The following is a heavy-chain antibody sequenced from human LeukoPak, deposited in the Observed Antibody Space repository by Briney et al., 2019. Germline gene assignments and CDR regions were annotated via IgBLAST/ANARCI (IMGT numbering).Heavy chain of an antibody. V-gene: IGHV3-30*02. Sequence: GGSLRLSCAASGFTFSNYGMHWVRQAPGKGLKWVAFIRYDGSNKYYADSVKGRFTISRDNSKNTLYLQMNSLRAEGTAVYYCAKDSVAYSGSSYYFDYWGQGTLVTVSS. CDR3: AKDSVAYSGSSYYFDY. CDR1: GFTFSNYG. D-gene: IGHD1-26*01. CDR2: IRYDGSNK. J-gene: IGHJ4*02.